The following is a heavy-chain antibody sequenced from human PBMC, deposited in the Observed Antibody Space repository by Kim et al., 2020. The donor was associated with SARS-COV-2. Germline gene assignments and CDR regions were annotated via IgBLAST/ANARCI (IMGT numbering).Heavy chain of an antibody. D-gene: IGHD3-10*01. J-gene: IGHJ4*01. Sequence: GGSLRLSCAASGFTFGTSAMTWVRQSPGKGVEWVSGITGSGGSTSYADSVKGRFTISRDNSKNTLYLQMNSLRAEDTAVYYCAKDSIGADSHYYSDYWG. V-gene: IGHV3-23*01. CDR3: AKDSIGADSHYYSDY. CDR1: GFTFGTSA. CDR2: ITGSGGST.